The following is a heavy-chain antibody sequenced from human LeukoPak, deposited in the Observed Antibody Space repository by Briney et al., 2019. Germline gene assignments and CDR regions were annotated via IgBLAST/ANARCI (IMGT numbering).Heavy chain of an antibody. CDR1: GYTFTRYD. CDR2: LNPRNGNT. Sequence: ASVKVSCKASGYTFTRYDISWVRQATGQGLEWMGWLNPRNGNTGSAEKFQGRVTVTRGTSISTVYMELSSLRSEDTAVYYCARSLSSHYDALTGYYTRAFDIWGQGTMVTVSS. V-gene: IGHV1-8*01. J-gene: IGHJ3*02. D-gene: IGHD3-9*01. CDR3: ARSLSSHYDALTGYYTRAFDI.